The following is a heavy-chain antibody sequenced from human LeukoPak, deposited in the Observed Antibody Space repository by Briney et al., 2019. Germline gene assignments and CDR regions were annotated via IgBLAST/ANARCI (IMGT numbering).Heavy chain of an antibody. CDR2: IYYSGST. J-gene: IGHJ4*02. Sequence: PSETLSLTCTVSGGSISSGGYYWSWIRQPPGKGLEWIGYIYYSGSTNYNPSLKSRVTISVDTSKNQFSLKLSSVTAADTAVYYCARCSDPLSGLRRGIDYWGQGTLVTVSS. D-gene: IGHD4-17*01. CDR3: ARCSDPLSGLRRGIDY. CDR1: GGSISSGGYY. V-gene: IGHV4-61*08.